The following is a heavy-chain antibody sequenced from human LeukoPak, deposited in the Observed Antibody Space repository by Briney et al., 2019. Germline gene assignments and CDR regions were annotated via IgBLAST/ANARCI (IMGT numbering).Heavy chain of an antibody. J-gene: IGHJ4*02. CDR3: AKVLGVPAAYLDY. V-gene: IGHV3-23*01. D-gene: IGHD2-2*01. CDR2: ISGSGGST. Sequence: PGASLRLSCAASGFTFSSYAMSWVRQAPGKGLEWVSAISGSGGSTYYADSVKGRFTISRDNSKNTLYLQMNSLRAEVTAVYYCAKVLGVPAAYLDYWGRGTLVTVSS. CDR1: GFTFSSYA.